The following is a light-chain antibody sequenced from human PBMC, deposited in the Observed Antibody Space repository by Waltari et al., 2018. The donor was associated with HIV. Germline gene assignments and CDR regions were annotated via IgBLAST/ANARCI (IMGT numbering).Light chain of an antibody. V-gene: IGLV3-1*01. CDR3: QAWDSSTVV. CDR1: KLGNKY. CDR2: HDS. Sequence: SYELTQPPSMSVSPGQAASITCPGDKLGNKYACWYQQKPGQSPVLVIYHDSKRPSGIPERFSGSNSGNTATLTISGTQAMDEADYYCQAWDSSTVVFGGGTKLTVL. J-gene: IGLJ2*01.